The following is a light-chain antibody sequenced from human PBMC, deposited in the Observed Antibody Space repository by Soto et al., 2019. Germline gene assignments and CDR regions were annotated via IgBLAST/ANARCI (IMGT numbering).Light chain of an antibody. CDR1: KLGDKY. J-gene: IGLJ2*01. CDR2: QDS. CDR3: QAWDSSTDVV. V-gene: IGLV3-1*01. Sequence: SYELTQPPSVSVSPGQTASITCSGDKLGDKYAFWYQQKPGQSPVLVIYQDSKRPSGIPERFSGSNSGNTATLTISGTQAMDEADYYCQAWDSSTDVVFGGGTKVTVL.